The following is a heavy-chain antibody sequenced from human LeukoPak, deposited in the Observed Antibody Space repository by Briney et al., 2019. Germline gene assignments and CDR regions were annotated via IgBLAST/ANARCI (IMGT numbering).Heavy chain of an antibody. V-gene: IGHV1-2*02. CDR1: GYTFTGYY. J-gene: IGHJ6*03. CDR2: INPNSGGT. Sequence: ALVKVSCKASGYTFTGYYMHWVRQAPGQGLEWMGWINPNSGGTNYAQKFQGRVTMTRDTSISTAYMELSRLRSDDTAVYYCARGGATYCSSTSCYLGYYYYYMDVWGKGTTVTVSS. D-gene: IGHD2-2*01. CDR3: ARGGATYCSSTSCYLGYYYYYMDV.